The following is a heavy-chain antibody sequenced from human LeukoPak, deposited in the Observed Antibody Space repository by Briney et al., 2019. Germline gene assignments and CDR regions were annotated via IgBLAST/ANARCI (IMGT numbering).Heavy chain of an antibody. CDR2: IYTSGST. V-gene: IGHV4-4*07. Sequence: PSETLSLTCTVSDGSISSYFWNWIRQPAGKGLKWIGRIYTSGSTNYSPSLKSRVTMSVDTSKNQFSVKLSSVTAADTAVYYCARDGENSIVAPLDYWGQGTLVTVSS. CDR1: DGSISSYF. CDR3: ARDGENSIVAPLDY. D-gene: IGHD3-3*02. J-gene: IGHJ4*02.